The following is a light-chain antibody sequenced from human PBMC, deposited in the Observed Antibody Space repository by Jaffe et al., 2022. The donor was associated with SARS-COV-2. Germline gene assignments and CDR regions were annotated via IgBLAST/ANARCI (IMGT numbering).Light chain of an antibody. J-gene: IGKJ1*01. CDR1: QSVLYSSNNKNY. CDR3: QQYLSIPRT. V-gene: IGKV4-1*01. Sequence: DIVMTQSPDSLAVSLGERATINCKSSQSVLYSSNNKNYLAWYQQKPGQPPKLLIHWASTRESGVPDRFSGSGSGTDFSLTISSLQAEDVAVYHCQQYLSIPRTFGQGTKVEIK. CDR2: WAS.